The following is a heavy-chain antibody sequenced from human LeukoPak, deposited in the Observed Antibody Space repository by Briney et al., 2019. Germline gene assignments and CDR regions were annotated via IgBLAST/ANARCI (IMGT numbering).Heavy chain of an antibody. Sequence: ASVKVSCKASGYTFTSYYIHWVRQAPGQGLEWMGWINPNSGGTNYAQKFQGRVTMTRDTSISTAYMELSRLRSDDTAVYYCASRGHGYYYYYMDVWGKGTTVTVSS. CDR1: GYTFTSYY. V-gene: IGHV1-2*02. CDR3: ASRGHGYYYYYMDV. D-gene: IGHD3-10*01. J-gene: IGHJ6*03. CDR2: INPNSGGT.